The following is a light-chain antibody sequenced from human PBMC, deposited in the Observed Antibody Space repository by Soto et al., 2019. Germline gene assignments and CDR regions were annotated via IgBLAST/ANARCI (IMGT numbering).Light chain of an antibody. J-gene: IGKJ2*01. V-gene: IGKV3-20*01. CDR3: QQYENSPYT. CDR1: HSVTSNY. Sequence: EIVLTQSPGTLSLSPGERATLSCRTSHSVTSNYLAWYQQRPGQAPRLLIYGASSRATGIPDRFSGSGSGTDFTLTISRLEPEDFAVFYCQQYENSPYTFGQGTKLVIK. CDR2: GAS.